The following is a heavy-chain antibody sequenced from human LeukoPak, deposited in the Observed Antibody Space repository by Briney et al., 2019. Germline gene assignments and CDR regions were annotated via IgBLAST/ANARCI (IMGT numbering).Heavy chain of an antibody. V-gene: IGHV3-30-3*01. Sequence: GRSLRLSCAASGFTFSYYTMHWVRQAPGKGLEWVAVISYDGSNKYYADSVKGRFTISRDNSKNTLYLQMNSLRAEDTAVYYCASQYSSGWSCDYWGQGTLVTVSS. CDR2: ISYDGSNK. CDR3: ASQYSSGWSCDY. CDR1: GFTFSYYT. D-gene: IGHD6-19*01. J-gene: IGHJ4*02.